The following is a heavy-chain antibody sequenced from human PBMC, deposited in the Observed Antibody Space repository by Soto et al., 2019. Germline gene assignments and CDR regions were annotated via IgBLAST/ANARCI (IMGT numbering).Heavy chain of an antibody. V-gene: IGHV1-69*01. Sequence: VQVVQSGAAVKKPGSSVKVSCKVPVGIFTNNAISSVRQAPGQVLDRLEGVIPLFETADYAHILRGRLRISADGATTTAYRELSGMASEDRAVYCCAAGGHNEGYRLYHGMDVWGQGPTVTVS. CDR1: VGIFTNNA. J-gene: IGHJ6*02. CDR2: VIPLFETA. D-gene: IGHD5-18*01. CDR3: AAGGHNEGYRLYHGMDV.